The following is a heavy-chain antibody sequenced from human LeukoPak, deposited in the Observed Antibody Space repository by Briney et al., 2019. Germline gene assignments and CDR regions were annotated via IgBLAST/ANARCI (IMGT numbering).Heavy chain of an antibody. Sequence: GGSLRLSCAASGFTFSVYGMHWVRQAPGKGLEWVAVVSYDGGNKYYADSVKGRFTISRDNSKNTLYLQMNSLRAEDTAVYYCAKTGGYSSGWYYFDFWGQGTLVTVSS. J-gene: IGHJ4*02. CDR2: VSYDGGNK. CDR3: AKTGGYSSGWYYFDF. CDR1: GFTFSVYG. V-gene: IGHV3-30*18. D-gene: IGHD6-19*01.